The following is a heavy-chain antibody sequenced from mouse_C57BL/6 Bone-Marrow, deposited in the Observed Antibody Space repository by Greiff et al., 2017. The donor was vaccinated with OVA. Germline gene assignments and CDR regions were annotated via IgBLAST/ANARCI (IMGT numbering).Heavy chain of an antibody. V-gene: IGHV1-15*01. CDR3: TITGSTYYFDY. J-gene: IGHJ2*01. D-gene: IGHD1-1*01. CDR1: GYTFTDYE. Sequence: VQLQQSGAELVRPGASVTLSCKASGYTFTDYEMHWVKQTPVHGLEWIGAIDPETGGTAYNQKFKGKAILTADKSSSTAYMVLRSLPSDDSAVYYCTITGSTYYFDYWGPGTTLTVSS. CDR2: IDPETGGT.